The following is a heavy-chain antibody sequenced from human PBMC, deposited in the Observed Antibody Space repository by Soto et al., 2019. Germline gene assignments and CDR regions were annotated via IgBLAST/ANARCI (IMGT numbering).Heavy chain of an antibody. D-gene: IGHD1-26*01. CDR1: GYSFTSDW. J-gene: IGHJ5*02. V-gene: IGHV5-51*01. Sequence: PGASRKIGCKGSGYSFTSDWIGWVRQMAGKGREWMGIIYPGDSDTRYSPSFQGQVTISADKSISTAYLQWSSLKASDTAMYYCARGWELRGFNWFDPWGQGTLVTVSS. CDR2: IYPGDSDT. CDR3: ARGWELRGFNWFDP.